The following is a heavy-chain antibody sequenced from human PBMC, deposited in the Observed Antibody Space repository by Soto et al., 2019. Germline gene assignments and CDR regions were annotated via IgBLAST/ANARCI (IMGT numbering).Heavy chain of an antibody. CDR3: TRDAEITMNAAFDI. CDR2: IRSKAYGGTT. V-gene: IGHV3-49*04. D-gene: IGHD3-22*01. CDR1: GFTFGDYA. J-gene: IGHJ3*02. Sequence: PGGSLRLSCTASGFTFGDYAISWVRQAPGKGLEWVGFIRSKAYGGTTEYAASVKGRFTISRDDSKSIAYLQMNSLKTEDTAVYYCTRDAEITMNAAFDIWGQGTMVTVSS.